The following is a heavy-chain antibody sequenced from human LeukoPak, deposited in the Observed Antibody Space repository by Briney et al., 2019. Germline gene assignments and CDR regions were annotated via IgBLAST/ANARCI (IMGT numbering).Heavy chain of an antibody. D-gene: IGHD6-6*01. CDR1: GFTFSSYA. V-gene: IGHV3-30*04. J-gene: IGHJ4*02. CDR2: ISYDGSNK. Sequence: GGSLRLSCAASGFTFSSYAMHWVRQAPGKGLEWVAVISYDGSNKYYADSVKGRFTISRDNSKNTLYLQMNSLRAEDTALYYCALVGKYWGQGTLVTVSS. CDR3: ALVGKY.